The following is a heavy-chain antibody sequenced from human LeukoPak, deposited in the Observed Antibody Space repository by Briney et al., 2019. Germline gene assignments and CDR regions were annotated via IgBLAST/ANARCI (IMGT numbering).Heavy chain of an antibody. D-gene: IGHD6-13*01. CDR3: ARHSPAAGYSFAY. V-gene: IGHV4-39*01. CDR1: GGSTSSSSYY. Sequence: PSETLSLTCTVSGGSTSSSSYYWGWIRQPPGKGLEWIVSIYYSGSTYYNPSLKSRVTISVDTPKNPFSLRLSSVTAADTAVYYCARHSPAAGYSFAYWGQGTLVTVSS. CDR2: IYYSGST. J-gene: IGHJ4*02.